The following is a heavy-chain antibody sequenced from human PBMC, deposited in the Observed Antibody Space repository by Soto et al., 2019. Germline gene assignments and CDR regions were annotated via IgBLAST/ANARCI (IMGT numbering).Heavy chain of an antibody. CDR1: RDTFTSYY. CDR3: ARSSGGNFGIIIEGTNWCAP. D-gene: IGHD1-26*01. J-gene: IGHJ5*02. CDR2: INPHGGST. Sequence: ASVKVSCKAPRDTFTSYYINWVRQAPGQGLEWMGVINPHGGSTAYAQKFKGRVTLTRDTSASTVYMEVSSLTSEDTAMYYCARSSGGNFGIIIEGTNWCAPWGQGTLVTVSS. V-gene: IGHV1-46*01.